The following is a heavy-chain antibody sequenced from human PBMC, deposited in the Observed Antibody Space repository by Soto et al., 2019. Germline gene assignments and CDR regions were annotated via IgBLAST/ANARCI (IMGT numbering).Heavy chain of an antibody. CDR1: GGSISTSNW. J-gene: IGHJ4*02. CDR3: ARARATIAAAAIFDC. Sequence: QVQLQESGPGLVKPSGTLSLTCAVSGGSISTSNWWRWVRQPPGKGLEWIDEVYRTGSTNYNPSLESRLTISVDKSKNQFSLKLTSVTAADTAVYYCARARATIAAAAIFDCWGQGTLVTVSS. D-gene: IGHD6-13*01. V-gene: IGHV4-4*02. CDR2: VYRTGST.